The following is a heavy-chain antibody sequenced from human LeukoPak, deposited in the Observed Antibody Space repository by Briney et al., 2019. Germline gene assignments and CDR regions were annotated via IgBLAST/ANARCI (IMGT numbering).Heavy chain of an antibody. CDR2: ISGSGGST. Sequence: GGSLRLSCAASGFTFSSYAMNWVRQAPGKGLEWVSAISGSGGSTYYADSVKGRFTISRDNSKNTLYLQMNSLRAEDTAVYYCAKMRAYSSSWFDYWGQGTLVTVSS. J-gene: IGHJ4*02. D-gene: IGHD6-13*01. CDR1: GFTFSSYA. CDR3: AKMRAYSSSWFDY. V-gene: IGHV3-23*01.